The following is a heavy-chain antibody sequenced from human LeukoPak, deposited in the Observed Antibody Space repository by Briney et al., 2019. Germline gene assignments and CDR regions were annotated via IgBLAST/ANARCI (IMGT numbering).Heavy chain of an antibody. D-gene: IGHD5-12*01. CDR2: IYYTDT. CDR1: GGSISSGDYS. J-gene: IGHJ4*02. Sequence: PSETLSLTCAVSGGSISSGDYSWNWIRQPPGKGLEWIGYIYYTDTYYNPSLKSRVTISLDTSKNQFSLKLSSVTAADAAVYYCASHSGGYAYWGQGTLVTVSS. V-gene: IGHV4-30-4*07. CDR3: ASHSGGYAY.